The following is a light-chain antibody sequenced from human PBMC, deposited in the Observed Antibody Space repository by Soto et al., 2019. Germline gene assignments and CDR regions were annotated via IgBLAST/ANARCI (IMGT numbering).Light chain of an antibody. Sequence: EIVLTQSPGTLSLSPGERATLSCRASQSVRNAYIAWYQHKPGQAPRLLIYGASRRATGIPDRFSGGGTGAAFTLTISRLEPEDFAVYYCQQYGSTWGTFGQGTKVEI. V-gene: IGKV3-20*01. CDR1: QSVRNAY. CDR3: QQYGSTWGT. CDR2: GAS. J-gene: IGKJ1*01.